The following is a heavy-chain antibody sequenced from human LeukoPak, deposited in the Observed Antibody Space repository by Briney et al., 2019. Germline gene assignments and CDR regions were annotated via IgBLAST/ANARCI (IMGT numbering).Heavy chain of an antibody. Sequence: PGGSLRLSCAASGFTFSSYGMHWVRQAPGKGLEWVAVISYDGSNKYYADSVKGRFTISRDNSKNTLYLQMNSLRAEDTAVYYCAKDITGIWLDYAFDIWGQGTMVTVSS. D-gene: IGHD6-19*01. J-gene: IGHJ3*02. V-gene: IGHV3-30*18. CDR2: ISYDGSNK. CDR1: GFTFSSYG. CDR3: AKDITGIWLDYAFDI.